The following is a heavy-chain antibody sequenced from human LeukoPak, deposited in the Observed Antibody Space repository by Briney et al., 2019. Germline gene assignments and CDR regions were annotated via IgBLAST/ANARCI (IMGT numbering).Heavy chain of an antibody. CDR1: GYTFTSYG. CDR3: AKVKGDRPNWFDP. D-gene: IGHD2-15*01. J-gene: IGHJ5*02. V-gene: IGHV3-23*01. Sequence: SCKASGYTFTSYGMHWVRQAPGKGLEWVSAISGSGGSTYYADSVKGRFTISRDNSKNTLYLQMNSLRAEDTAVYYCAKVKGDRPNWFDPWGQGTLVTVSS. CDR2: ISGSGGST.